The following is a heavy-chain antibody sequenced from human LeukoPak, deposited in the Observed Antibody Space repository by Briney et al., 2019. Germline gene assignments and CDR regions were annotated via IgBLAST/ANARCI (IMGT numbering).Heavy chain of an antibody. D-gene: IGHD6-13*01. CDR2: IIPILGIA. CDR1: GGTFSSYA. V-gene: IGHV1-69*04. CDR3: ASGADSSSWP. J-gene: IGHJ4*02. Sequence: SVKVSCKASGGTFSSYAISWVRQAPGQGLGWMGRIIPILGIANYAQKFQGRVTITADKSTSTAYMELSSLRSEDTAVYYCASGADSSSWPWGQGTPVTVSS.